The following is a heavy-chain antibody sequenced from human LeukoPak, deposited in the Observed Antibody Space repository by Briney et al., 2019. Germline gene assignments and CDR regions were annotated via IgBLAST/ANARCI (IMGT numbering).Heavy chain of an antibody. CDR3: AKEGDYYGSGSYRDGFDI. Sequence: PGGSLRLSCAASGFTFSNSALSWVRQAPGKGREWVSDISVSGGSTYYADSVNGRFTISRDNSKNTLYLQMNSLRPEDTAVYYCAKEGDYYGSGSYRDGFDIWGQGTRATVSS. D-gene: IGHD3-10*01. J-gene: IGHJ3*02. CDR2: ISVSGGST. CDR1: GFTFSNSA. V-gene: IGHV3-23*01.